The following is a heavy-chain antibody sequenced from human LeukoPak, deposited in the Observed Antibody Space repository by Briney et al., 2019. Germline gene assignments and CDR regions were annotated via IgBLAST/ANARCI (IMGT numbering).Heavy chain of an antibody. V-gene: IGHV3-33*01. CDR3: ARAPYSWNDLNY. CDR1: GFTFSSYG. CDR2: IWYDGSNK. J-gene: IGHJ4*02. Sequence: GGSLRLSCAASGFTFSSYGMHWVRQAPGKGLEWVAVIWYDGSNKYYADSVKGRFTISRDNSKNTLYLQMNSLRAEDTAVYYCARAPYSWNDLNYWGQGTLVTVSS. D-gene: IGHD1-20*01.